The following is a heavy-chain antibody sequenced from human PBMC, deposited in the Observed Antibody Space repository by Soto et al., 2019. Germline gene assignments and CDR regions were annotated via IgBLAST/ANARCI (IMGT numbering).Heavy chain of an antibody. CDR1: GFTFSGSA. J-gene: IGHJ5*02. CDR3: TRPTTVAALMWYFDP. CDR2: IRSKPNNYAT. Sequence: GGSLRLSCAASGFTFSGSAIHWVRQASGKGLEWVGRIRSKPNNYATTYAASVKGRFTISRDDSKNTAYLQMNSLKTEDTAVYYCTRPTTVAALMWYFDPWGQGTLVTVSS. D-gene: IGHD6-6*01. V-gene: IGHV3-73*01.